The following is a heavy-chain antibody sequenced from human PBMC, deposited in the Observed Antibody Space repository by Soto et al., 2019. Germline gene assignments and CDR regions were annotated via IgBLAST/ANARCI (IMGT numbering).Heavy chain of an antibody. CDR3: AYRVLRTVFGLVTTTAIYFDF. V-gene: IGHV2-5*02. CDR1: VFSITTSGVG. J-gene: IGHJ4*02. CDR2: IYWDDDK. D-gene: IGHD3-3*01. Sequence: QITVNTSAPTPVNPRQPLTLTCTFSVFSITTSGVGVGWIRQSPGKAPEWLALIYWDDDKRYSPSLKSRLTLTKDTSKNQVVLTMADLGPADTATYYCAYRVLRTVFGLVTTTAIYFDFCGQGTTVAVSS.